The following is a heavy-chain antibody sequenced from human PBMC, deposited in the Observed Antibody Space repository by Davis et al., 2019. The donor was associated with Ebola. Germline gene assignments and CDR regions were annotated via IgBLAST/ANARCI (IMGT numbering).Heavy chain of an antibody. CDR3: VRFGYGAY. CDR1: NGSISSLY. Sequence: PSETLSLTCTVSNGSISSLYWNWIRQPPGKGLEWIGIIYYRGRNNYNPSLKSRVTISADTSKNQFSLKLRSVTAADTAVYYCVRFGYGAYWGRGTLVTVSS. CDR2: IYYRGRN. J-gene: IGHJ4*02. D-gene: IGHD3-22*01. V-gene: IGHV4-59*11.